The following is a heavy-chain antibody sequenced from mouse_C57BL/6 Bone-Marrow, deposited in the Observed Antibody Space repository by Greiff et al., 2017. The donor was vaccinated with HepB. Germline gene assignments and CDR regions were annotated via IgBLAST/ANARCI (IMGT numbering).Heavy chain of an antibody. CDR2: IHPSASDT. Sequence: VKQRPGHALEWIGRIHPSASDTNYNHKFKGKATLTVDKSSSTAYMQLSSLTSEESAVYYCAIRHYPTVVATTDYWGQGTTLTVSS. J-gene: IGHJ2*01. D-gene: IGHD1-1*01. CDR3: AIRHYPTVVATTDY. V-gene: IGHV1-74*01.